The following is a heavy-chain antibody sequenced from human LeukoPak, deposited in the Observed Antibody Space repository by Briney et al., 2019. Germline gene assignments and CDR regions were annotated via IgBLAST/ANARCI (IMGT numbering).Heavy chain of an antibody. CDR2: INDDGSFR. Sequence: PGGSLRLSCAASGITFSGAWMHWVRQAAGKGPVWVSRINDDGSFRRYANSVKGRFTISRDNAKNTLFLQMDSLRAEDTAVYYCARVSGPGMNEYYHLWGQGTLVTVSS. CDR3: ARVSGPGMNEYYHL. CDR1: GITFSGAW. D-gene: IGHD3-10*01. V-gene: IGHV3-74*01. J-gene: IGHJ1*01.